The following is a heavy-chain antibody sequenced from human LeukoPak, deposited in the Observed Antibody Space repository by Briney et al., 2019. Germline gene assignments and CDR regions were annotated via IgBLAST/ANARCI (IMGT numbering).Heavy chain of an antibody. CDR1: GGSISSYY. D-gene: IGHD2-2*01. J-gene: IGHJ5*02. V-gene: IGHV4-4*07. Sequence: PSETLSLTCTVSGGSISSYYWSWIRQPAGKGLEWIGRIYTSGSTNYNPSLKSRVTMSVDTSKNQFSLKLSFVTAADTAVYYCARDRQLGYCSSTSCYWGFDPWGQGTLVTVSS. CDR3: ARDRQLGYCSSTSCYWGFDP. CDR2: IYTSGST.